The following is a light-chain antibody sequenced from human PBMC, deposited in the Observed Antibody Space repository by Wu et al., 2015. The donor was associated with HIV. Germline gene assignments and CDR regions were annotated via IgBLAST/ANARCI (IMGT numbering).Light chain of an antibody. Sequence: EVLVTQSPAILSLSPGERATLSCRASQSITSNYLAWYQQKPGQAPRLLVYATSNRATGIPDRISGSGSGTLFTLTISRLEPEDSAVYFCQQYVSSPTFGQGTRLEIK. CDR3: QQYVSSPT. CDR2: ATS. J-gene: IGKJ5*01. CDR1: QSITSNY. V-gene: IGKV3-20*01.